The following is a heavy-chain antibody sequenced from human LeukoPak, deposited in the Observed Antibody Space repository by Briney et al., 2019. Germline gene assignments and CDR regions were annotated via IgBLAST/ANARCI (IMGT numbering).Heavy chain of an antibody. D-gene: IGHD2-21*01. CDR2: IYSGGSS. Sequence: PGGSLRLSCAASGFTVSNSYMSWVRQAPGKGLEWVSVIYSGGSSYYPDSVKGRFTISRDNPKNTLYLQMNSLRAEDTAVYYCVRDFMGYYGGECYSRWGKGTTVTVSS. J-gene: IGHJ6*04. CDR3: VRDFMGYYGGECYSR. V-gene: IGHV3-66*02. CDR1: GFTVSNSY.